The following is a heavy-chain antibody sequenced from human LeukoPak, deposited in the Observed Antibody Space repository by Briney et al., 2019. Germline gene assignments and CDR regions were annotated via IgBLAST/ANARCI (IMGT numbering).Heavy chain of an antibody. CDR2: IRYDGSNK. D-gene: IGHD6-19*01. CDR1: GFTFSSYG. J-gene: IGHJ4*02. CDR3: AKDWGSSGWYGDYFDY. V-gene: IGHV3-30*02. Sequence: GGSLRLSCAASGFTFSSYGMHWVRQAPGKGLEWVAFIRYDGSNKYYADSVKGRFTISRDNSKNTLYLQMNSLRAEDTAVYYCAKDWGSSGWYGDYFDYWGQGTLVTVSS.